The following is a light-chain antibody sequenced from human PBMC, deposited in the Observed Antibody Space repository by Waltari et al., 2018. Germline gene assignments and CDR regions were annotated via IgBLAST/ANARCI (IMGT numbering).Light chain of an antibody. CDR3: QHHVRLPAT. CDR2: GAY. Sequence: CRAIQSVNTYLAWYQQKPGQAPRLLIYGAYTRAAGIPDRFSGSGFGTDFSLTISRLEAEDFAVYYCQHHVRLPATFGQGTKVEIK. J-gene: IGKJ1*01. V-gene: IGKV3-20*01. CDR1: QSVNTY.